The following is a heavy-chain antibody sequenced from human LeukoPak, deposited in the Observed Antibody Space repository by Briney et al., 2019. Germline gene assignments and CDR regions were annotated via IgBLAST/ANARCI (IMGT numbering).Heavy chain of an antibody. CDR2: ISSSGSTI. CDR1: GSTFSSYS. V-gene: IGHV3-48*04. J-gene: IGHJ4*02. Sequence: SGGSLRLSCAASGSTFSSYSMNWVRQAPGKGLEWVSYISSSGSTIYYADSVKGRFTISRDNAKNSLYLQMNSLRAEDTAVYYCARDAYYYDSSGYGYYYFDYWGQGTLVTVSS. CDR3: ARDAYYYDSSGYGYYYFDY. D-gene: IGHD3-22*01.